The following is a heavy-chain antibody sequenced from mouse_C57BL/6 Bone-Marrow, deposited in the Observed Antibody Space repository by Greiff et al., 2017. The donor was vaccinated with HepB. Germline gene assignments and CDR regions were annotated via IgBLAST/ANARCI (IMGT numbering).Heavy chain of an antibody. CDR3: TRGVTTVVAHFDY. CDR2: IDPENGDT. CDR1: GFNIKDDY. V-gene: IGHV14-4*01. Sequence: EVQLQHSGAELVRPGASVKLSCTASGFNIKDDYMHWVKQRPEQGLEWIGWIDPENGDTEYASKFQGKATITADTSSNTAYLQLSSLTSEDTAVYYCTRGVTTVVAHFDYWGQGTTLTVSS. J-gene: IGHJ2*01. D-gene: IGHD1-1*01.